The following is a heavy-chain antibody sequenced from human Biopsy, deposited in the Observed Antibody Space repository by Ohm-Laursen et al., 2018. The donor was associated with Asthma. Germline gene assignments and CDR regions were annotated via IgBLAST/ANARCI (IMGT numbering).Heavy chain of an antibody. CDR2: ISYGGKT. CDR3: ARRITIFGVVQKDHGMDA. Sequence: SETLSLTCPVSGGPMTPTSHYWDWIRQAPGKGLEWIGYISYGGKTSYNPSLKNRVTISRDTSKNQFSLRLTSVTAADTAVYFCARRITIFGVVQKDHGMDAWGQGTTVIVSS. J-gene: IGHJ6*02. V-gene: IGHV4-39*01. D-gene: IGHD3-3*01. CDR1: GGPMTPTSHY.